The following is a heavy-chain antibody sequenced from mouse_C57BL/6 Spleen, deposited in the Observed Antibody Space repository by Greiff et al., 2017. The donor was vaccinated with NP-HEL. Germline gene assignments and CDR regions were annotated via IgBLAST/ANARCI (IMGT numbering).Heavy chain of an antibody. CDR3: ARGGNYGYYYAMDY. CDR1: GYTFTSYW. V-gene: IGHV1-64*01. CDR2: IHPNSGST. D-gene: IGHD2-1*01. Sequence: QVQLQQPGAELVKPGASVKLSCKASGYTFTSYWMHWVKQRPGQGLEWIGMIHPNSGSTNYNEKFKSMATLTVDKSSSTAYMQLSSLTSEDSAVYYCARGGNYGYYYAMDYWGQGTSVTVSS. J-gene: IGHJ4*01.